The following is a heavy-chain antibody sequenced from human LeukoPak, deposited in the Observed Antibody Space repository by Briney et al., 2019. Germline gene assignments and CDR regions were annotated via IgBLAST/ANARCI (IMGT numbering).Heavy chain of an antibody. D-gene: IGHD1-1*01. CDR2: ISSSGSTM. Sequence: GGSLRLSCAASGFTFSDYYMSWIRQAPGKGLEWVSYISSSGSTMYYADSVKGRFTISRDNAKNSLYLQMNSLRAEDTAVYYCARTNWNDRTPNIWGQGTMVTVSS. V-gene: IGHV3-11*04. CDR1: GFTFSDYY. J-gene: IGHJ3*02. CDR3: ARTNWNDRTPNI.